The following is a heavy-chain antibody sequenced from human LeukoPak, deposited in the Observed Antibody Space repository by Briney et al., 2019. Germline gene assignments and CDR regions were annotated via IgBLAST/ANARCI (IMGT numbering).Heavy chain of an antibody. CDR3: ARGIGYSSSWYFPYNWFDP. CDR2: TYYSGST. Sequence: PSETLSLTCTVSGGSISSYYWSWIRQPPGKGLEWIGYTYYSGSTNYNPSLKSRVTISVDTSKNQFSLKLSSVTAADTAVYYCARGIGYSSSWYFPYNWFDPWGQGTLVTVSS. D-gene: IGHD6-13*01. J-gene: IGHJ5*02. CDR1: GGSISSYY. V-gene: IGHV4-59*01.